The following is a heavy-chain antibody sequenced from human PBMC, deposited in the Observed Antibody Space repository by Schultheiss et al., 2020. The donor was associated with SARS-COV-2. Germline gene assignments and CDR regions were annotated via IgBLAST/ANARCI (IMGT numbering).Heavy chain of an antibody. CDR3: ARGAHYYDDKPYAFDI. V-gene: IGHV3-23*01. CDR1: GFTFSSYA. J-gene: IGHJ3*02. Sequence: GGSLRLSCAASGFTFSSYAMSWVRQAPGKGLEWVSAISGSGGSTYYADSVKGRFTISRDSAKNSLYLQMNSLRDEDTAVYYCARGAHYYDDKPYAFDIWGQGTMVTVSS. D-gene: IGHD3-22*01. CDR2: ISGSGGST.